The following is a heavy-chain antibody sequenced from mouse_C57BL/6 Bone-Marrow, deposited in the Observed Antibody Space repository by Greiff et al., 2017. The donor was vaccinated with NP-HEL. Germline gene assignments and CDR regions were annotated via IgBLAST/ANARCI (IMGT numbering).Heavy chain of an antibody. V-gene: IGHV7-1*01. CDR2: RRNKDNDYPT. Sequence: EVMLVESGGGLVQSGRSLRLSCATSGFTFSDFYMEWVRQAPGKGLEWIAARRNKDNDYPTEYSASVKGRFLVPRDTSQSILYLHMNALRAEDTAIYYCARDSYGSSPSYAMDYWGQGTSVTVSS. CDR1: GFTFSDFY. CDR3: ARDSYGSSPSYAMDY. D-gene: IGHD1-1*01. J-gene: IGHJ4*01.